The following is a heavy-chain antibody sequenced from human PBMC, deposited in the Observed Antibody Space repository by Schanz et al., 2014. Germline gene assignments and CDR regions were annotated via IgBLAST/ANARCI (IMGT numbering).Heavy chain of an antibody. J-gene: IGHJ4*02. Sequence: EVQLVESGGGFVQPGGSLGLSCVVSGFTVSSDHMSWVRQAPGKGLEWVSTIYASGATYYADSVKRRFTISRDNSKNTLYLQMNSLRAEDTAVYYCAKQIHYEILTVTRNWGQGTLVTVSS. CDR3: AKQIHYEILTVTRN. CDR2: IYASGAT. CDR1: GFTVSSDH. V-gene: IGHV3-66*01. D-gene: IGHD3-9*01.